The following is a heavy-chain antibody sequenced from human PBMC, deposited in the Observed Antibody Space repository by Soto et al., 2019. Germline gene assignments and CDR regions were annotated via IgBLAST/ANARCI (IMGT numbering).Heavy chain of an antibody. CDR1: GYIFTAYS. J-gene: IGHJ1*01. D-gene: IGHD2-15*01. V-gene: IGHV1-46*01. Sequence: QVQLVQSGAEVKKPGASVKVSCKASGYIFTAYSMHWVRQAPGQGLEWMGVVNPSGGSTNYAQKFQGRITKPRDTSTSTVYMDMSSLTSEDTAVYYCSLEENCSDGIFYSESFQRWGQGTLVTVSS. CDR2: VNPSGGST. CDR3: SLEENCSDGIFYSESFQR.